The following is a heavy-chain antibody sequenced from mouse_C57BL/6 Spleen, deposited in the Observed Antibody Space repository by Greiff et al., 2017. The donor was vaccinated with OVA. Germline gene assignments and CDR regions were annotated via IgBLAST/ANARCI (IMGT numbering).Heavy chain of an antibody. CDR1: GYTFTDYN. J-gene: IGHJ3*01. D-gene: IGHD2-1*01. Sequence: VQLQQSGPELVKPGASVKIPCKASGYTFTDYNMDWVKQSHGKSLEWIGDINPNNGGTIYNQKFKGKATLTVDKSSSTAYMELRSLTSEDTAVYYCARSGNYPLFAYWGQGTLVTVSA. CDR2: INPNNGGT. V-gene: IGHV1-18*01. CDR3: ARSGNYPLFAY.